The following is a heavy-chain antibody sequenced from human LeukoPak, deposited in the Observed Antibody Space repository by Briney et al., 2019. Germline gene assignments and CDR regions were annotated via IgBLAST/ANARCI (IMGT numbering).Heavy chain of an antibody. V-gene: IGHV1-24*01. CDR3: ATAGAFGSDYYPPFDI. CDR2: FDPEDGET. CDR1: GYTLTELS. J-gene: IGHJ3*02. Sequence: ASVKVSCKVSGYTLTELSMHWVRQAPGKGLEWMGGFDPEDGETIYAQKFQGRVTMTEDTSTDTAYMELSSLTSEDTAVYYCATAGAFGSDYYPPFDIWGQGTMVTVSS. D-gene: IGHD3-10*01.